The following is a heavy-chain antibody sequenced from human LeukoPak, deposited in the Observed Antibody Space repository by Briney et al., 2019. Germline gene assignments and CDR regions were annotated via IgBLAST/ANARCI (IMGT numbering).Heavy chain of an antibody. D-gene: IGHD3-3*01. CDR1: GFTFSIYA. CDR3: AKSSYYDFWSGYPNKSGFDY. CDR2: ISGSGGST. J-gene: IGHJ4*02. V-gene: IGHV3-23*01. Sequence: GGSLRLFCAASGFTFSIYAMSWLRQAPGKRLEWFSAISGSGGSTYYAASVTGRFTSSRDNDKNTPYLQMNSLRAEDTAVYYCAKSSYYDFWSGYPNKSGFDYWGQGTLVTVSS.